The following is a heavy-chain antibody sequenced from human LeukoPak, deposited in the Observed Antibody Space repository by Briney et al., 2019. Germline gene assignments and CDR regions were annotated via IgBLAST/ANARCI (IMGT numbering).Heavy chain of an antibody. Sequence: SVKVSCKASGGTFSSYAISWVRQAPGQGLEWMGGIIPIFGTANYAQKFQGRVTIITDESTSTAYMELSSLRSEDTAVYYCARLLYYCSGGSCSHRHFDYWGQGTLVTVSS. CDR2: IIPIFGTA. CDR1: GGTFSSYA. V-gene: IGHV1-69*05. D-gene: IGHD2-15*01. J-gene: IGHJ4*02. CDR3: ARLLYYCSGGSCSHRHFDY.